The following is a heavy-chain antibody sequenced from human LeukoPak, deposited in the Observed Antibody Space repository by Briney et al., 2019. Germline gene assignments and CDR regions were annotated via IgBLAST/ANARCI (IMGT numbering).Heavy chain of an antibody. Sequence: ASAKVSCKASGGTFSSYTITWVRQAPGQGLEWVGRIIPMFGIRNFTQKFQGRVTITADKSMSTAYMELSSLRSEDTAVYYCARGVRDSSRLDWGQGTMVTVSS. CDR3: ARGVRDSSRLD. V-gene: IGHV1-69*02. CDR2: IIPMFGIR. J-gene: IGHJ3*01. CDR1: GGTFSSYT. D-gene: IGHD3-22*01.